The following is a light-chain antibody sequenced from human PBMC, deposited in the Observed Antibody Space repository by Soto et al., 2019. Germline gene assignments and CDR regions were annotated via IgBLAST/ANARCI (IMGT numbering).Light chain of an antibody. J-gene: IGKJ5*01. CDR1: QSVSSY. CDR3: QQYGSSPPFT. CDR2: DAS. Sequence: EIVLTQSPASLSLSPGERATLSCRASQSVSSYLAWYQQKPGQAPRPLIYDASNRATGIPARFSGSGSGTDFTLTISRLEPEDFAVYYCQQYGSSPPFTFGQGTRLEIK. V-gene: IGKV3-20*01.